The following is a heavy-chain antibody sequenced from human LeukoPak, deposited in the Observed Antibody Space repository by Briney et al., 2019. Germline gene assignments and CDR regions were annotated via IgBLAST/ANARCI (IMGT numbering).Heavy chain of an antibody. D-gene: IGHD2-15*01. CDR2: INHSGST. CDR1: GGPFSGYY. Sequence: SETLSLTCAVYGGPFSGYYWSWIRQPPGKGLEWIGEINHSGSTNYNPSLKSRVTISVDTSKNQFSLKLSSVTAADTAVYYCARGAVVAATSRFDYWGQGTLVTVSS. J-gene: IGHJ4*02. V-gene: IGHV4-34*01. CDR3: ARGAVVAATSRFDY.